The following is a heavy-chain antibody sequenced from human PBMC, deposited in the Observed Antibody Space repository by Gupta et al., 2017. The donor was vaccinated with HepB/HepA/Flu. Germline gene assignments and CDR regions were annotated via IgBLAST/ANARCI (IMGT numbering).Heavy chain of an antibody. CDR2: IIPIFGTA. J-gene: IGHJ6*03. Sequence: QVQLVQSGAEVKKPGSSVKVSCKASGGTFSSYAISWVRQAPGQGLEWMGGIIPIFGTANYAQKFQGRVTITADESTSTAYMELSSLRSEDTAVYYCASQGAAYYTFYYYMDVWGKGTTVTVSS. D-gene: IGHD3-10*01. V-gene: IGHV1-69*01. CDR1: GGTFSSYA. CDR3: ASQGAAYYTFYYYMDV.